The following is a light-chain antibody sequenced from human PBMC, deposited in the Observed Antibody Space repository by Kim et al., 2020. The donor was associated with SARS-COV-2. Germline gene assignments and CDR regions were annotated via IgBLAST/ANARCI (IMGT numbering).Light chain of an antibody. CDR2: YDT. V-gene: IGLV3-21*01. Sequence: SYELTQPPSVSVAPGKTATITCGGNNIASKTVHWYQQKPGQAPVLVISYDTDRPSGIPERFSGSNSGNTATLTISRVEAGDEADYYCQVWETNPDPHGVFGAGTKVTVL. CDR1: NIASKT. CDR3: QVWETNPDPHGV. J-gene: IGLJ1*01.